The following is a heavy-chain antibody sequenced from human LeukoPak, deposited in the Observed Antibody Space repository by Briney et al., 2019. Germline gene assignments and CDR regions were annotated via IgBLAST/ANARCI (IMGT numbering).Heavy chain of an antibody. J-gene: IGHJ6*02. CDR1: GFTFSSYW. D-gene: IGHD2-2*01. Sequence: GGSLRLSCAASGFTFSSYWMSWVRQAPGKGLEWVANIKRDGSEKYYVDSVKGRFTNSRDNAKNSLYLQMNSLRAEDTAVYYCAREGSTRTYYYGMDVWGQGTTVTVSS. V-gene: IGHV3-7*03. CDR3: AREGSTRTYYYGMDV. CDR2: IKRDGSEK.